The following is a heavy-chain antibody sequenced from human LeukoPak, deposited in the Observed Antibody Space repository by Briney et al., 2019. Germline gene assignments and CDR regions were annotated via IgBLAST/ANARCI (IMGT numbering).Heavy chain of an antibody. Sequence: SETLSLTCTVSGGSISSSSYYWGWIRQPPGKGLEWIGSIYYSGSTYYNPSLKSRVTISVDTSKNQFSLKLSSVTAADTAVYYCARGDYASYFDYWGQGTLVTVSS. V-gene: IGHV4-39*07. D-gene: IGHD4-17*01. CDR1: GGSISSSSYY. CDR2: IYYSGST. J-gene: IGHJ4*02. CDR3: ARGDYASYFDY.